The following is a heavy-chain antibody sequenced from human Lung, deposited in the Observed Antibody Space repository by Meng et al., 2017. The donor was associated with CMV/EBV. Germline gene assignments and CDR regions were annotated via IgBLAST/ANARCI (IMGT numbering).Heavy chain of an antibody. CDR1: DYSFTSYG. V-gene: IGHV1-18*03. CDR2: INTYKGNT. D-gene: IGHD3-3*01. Sequence: ASVXVSCKASDYSFTSYGISWVRQAPGQGLEWMGWINTYKGNTNYAQKFQGRVTMTAETSTSTVYMEVRGLRFDDMAIYYCARSITIYRIDVWGLGTAVTVSS. J-gene: IGHJ6*02. CDR3: ARSITIYRIDV.